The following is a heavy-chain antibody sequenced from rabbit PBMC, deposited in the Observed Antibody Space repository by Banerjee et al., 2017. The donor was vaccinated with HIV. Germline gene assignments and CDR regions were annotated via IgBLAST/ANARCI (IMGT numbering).Heavy chain of an antibody. CDR3: ARVGGASSSDYHFNL. CDR1: GFSVSSSYY. Sequence: QSLEESGGDLVKPGASLTLTCTASGFSVSSSYYMCWVRQAPGKGLEWIACIYAASSGSTYYATWAKGRFTISKTSSTTVTLQMTSLTAADTATYFCARVGGASSSDYHFNLWGPGTLVTVS. J-gene: IGHJ4*01. D-gene: IGHD1-1*01. V-gene: IGHV1S40*01. CDR2: IYAASSGST.